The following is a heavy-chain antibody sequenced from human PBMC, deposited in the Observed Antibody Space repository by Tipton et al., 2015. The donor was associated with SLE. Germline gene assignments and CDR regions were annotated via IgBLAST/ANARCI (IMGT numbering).Heavy chain of an antibody. CDR2: INHSGAT. V-gene: IGHV4-34*01. J-gene: IGHJ4*02. Sequence: TLSLTCTVYGGSFSGYYWSWIRQPPGKGLEWIGEINHSGATNYNPSLKSRVTISVDTSRNQFSLKVNSVTAADTAVYYCARGLYDILTGYLLLVYFDYWGQGTLVTVSS. CDR1: GGSFSGYY. D-gene: IGHD3-9*01. CDR3: ARGLYDILTGYLLLVYFDY.